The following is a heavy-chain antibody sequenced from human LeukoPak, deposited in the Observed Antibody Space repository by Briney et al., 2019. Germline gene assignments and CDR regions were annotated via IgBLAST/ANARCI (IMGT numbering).Heavy chain of an antibody. D-gene: IGHD2-15*01. Sequence: GGSLRLSCAASGFTFSSYWMSWVRQAPGKGLEWVANIKQDGSEKYYVDSVKGRFTISRDNAKNSLYLQMNSLRAEDTAVYYCARDARYCSGGSCYFNYYYYYGMDVWGQGTTVTVSS. V-gene: IGHV3-7*01. CDR3: ARDARYCSGGSCYFNYYYYYGMDV. CDR1: GFTFSSYW. CDR2: IKQDGSEK. J-gene: IGHJ6*02.